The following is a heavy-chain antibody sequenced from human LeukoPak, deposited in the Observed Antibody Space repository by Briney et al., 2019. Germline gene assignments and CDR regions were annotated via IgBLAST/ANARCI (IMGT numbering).Heavy chain of an antibody. Sequence: PGGSLRLSXAASGFTFSSYAMSWVRQAPGKGLEWVSAISGSGGSTYYADSVKGRFTISRDNSKNTLYLQMNSLRAEDTAVYYRAKDVFPYYYDSSGYGAFDIWGQGTMVTVSS. D-gene: IGHD3-22*01. V-gene: IGHV3-23*01. CDR3: AKDVFPYYYDSSGYGAFDI. J-gene: IGHJ3*02. CDR2: ISGSGGST. CDR1: GFTFSSYA.